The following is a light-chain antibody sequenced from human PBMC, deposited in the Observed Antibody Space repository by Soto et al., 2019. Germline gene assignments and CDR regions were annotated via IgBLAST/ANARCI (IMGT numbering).Light chain of an antibody. J-gene: IGKJ1*01. CDR2: ATS. V-gene: IGKV3-20*01. Sequence: EIVLTQSPGTLSLSPGERATLSCRASQSVGSSYLAWYQQKPGQAPRLLIYATSTRAPGLPDRFSGSGSGTDFTLTIIRLEPEDFAVYYCQQYGNALPWSFGQGTKVEIK. CDR1: QSVGSSY. CDR3: QQYGNALPWS.